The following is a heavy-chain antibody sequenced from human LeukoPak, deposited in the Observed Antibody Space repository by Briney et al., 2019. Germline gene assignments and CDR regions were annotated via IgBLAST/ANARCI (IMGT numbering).Heavy chain of an antibody. Sequence: GGSLRLSCAASGFTFSDYAMHWVRQAPGKGLEYVSGISTNGFKTYYAESVKGRFTISRDNSKNTLYLQMGSLRAEDTAVYYCAKSATTSGYSIGDFDYWGQGTLVTLSS. D-gene: IGHD3-22*01. CDR3: AKSATTSGYSIGDFDY. J-gene: IGHJ4*02. CDR2: ISTNGFKT. CDR1: GFTFSDYA. V-gene: IGHV3-64*02.